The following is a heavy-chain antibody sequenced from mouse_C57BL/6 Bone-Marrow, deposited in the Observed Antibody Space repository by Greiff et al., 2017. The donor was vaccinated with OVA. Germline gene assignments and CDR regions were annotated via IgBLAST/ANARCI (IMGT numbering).Heavy chain of an antibody. J-gene: IGHJ2*01. CDR3: ARWGLLLLYFDD. V-gene: IGHV1-52*01. D-gene: IGHD2-3*01. Sequence: QVQLQQPGAELVRPGSSVKLSCKASGYTFTSYWMHWVKQRPIQGLEWIGNIDPSDSETHYNQKFKDKATLTVDKSSSTAYMQLSRLTSDDAAVYYCARWGLLLLYFDDWGQGTTLTVAS. CDR2: IDPSDSET. CDR1: GYTFTSYW.